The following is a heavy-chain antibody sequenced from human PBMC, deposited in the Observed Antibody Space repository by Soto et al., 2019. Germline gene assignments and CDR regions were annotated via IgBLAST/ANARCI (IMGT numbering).Heavy chain of an antibody. D-gene: IGHD6-6*01. Sequence: PSETLSLTCSVSGGSMRSEGYYWSWIRQHPGKGLEWIGYIYYSGLTDYNPSLKSRVKILVDKSRNQFSLRLSSMTAADTAVYFCATSEYSSLSINWFDPWGPGTLVTVSS. CDR1: GGSMRSEGYY. CDR3: ATSEYSSLSINWFDP. CDR2: IYYSGLT. J-gene: IGHJ5*02. V-gene: IGHV4-30-4*01.